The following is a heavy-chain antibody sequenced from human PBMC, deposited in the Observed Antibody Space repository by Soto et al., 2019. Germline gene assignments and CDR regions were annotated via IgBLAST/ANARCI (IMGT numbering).Heavy chain of an antibody. CDR2: ISYDGSNK. CDR3: AKGEGLRIQLWSLDY. J-gene: IGHJ4*02. V-gene: IGHV3-30*18. D-gene: IGHD5-18*01. Sequence: GGSLRLSCAASGFTFSSYGMHWVRQAPGKGLEWVAVISYDGSNKYYADSVKGRFTISRDNSKNTLYLQMNSLRAEDTAVYYCAKGEGLRIQLWSLDYWGQGTLVTVSS. CDR1: GFTFSSYG.